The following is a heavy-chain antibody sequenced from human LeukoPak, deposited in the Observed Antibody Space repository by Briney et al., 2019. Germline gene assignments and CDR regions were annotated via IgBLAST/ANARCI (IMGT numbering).Heavy chain of an antibody. Sequence: GGSLRLSRAASGFTFSDYYMSWIRQAPGKGLEWVSYISSSGSTIYYADSVKGRFTISRDNAKNSLYLQMNSLRAEDTAVYYCARAGYYGPNWFDPWGQGTLVTVSS. J-gene: IGHJ5*02. D-gene: IGHD3-10*01. CDR3: ARAGYYGPNWFDP. CDR2: ISSSGSTI. V-gene: IGHV3-11*01. CDR1: GFTFSDYY.